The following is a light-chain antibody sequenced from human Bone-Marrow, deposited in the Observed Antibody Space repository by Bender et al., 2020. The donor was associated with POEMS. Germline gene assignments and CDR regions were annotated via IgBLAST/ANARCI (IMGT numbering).Light chain of an antibody. CDR1: SSDVGGYNY. CDR2: EVS. CDR3: CSYAGTYTWV. J-gene: IGLJ3*02. V-gene: IGLV2-8*01. Sequence: QSALTQPPSASGSPGQSVTISCTGTSSDVGGYNYVSWYQQHPGKAPKLMIYEVSKRPSGVPDRFSGSKSDNTASLTISGLQAEDEADYYCCSYAGTYTWVFGGGTKVTVL.